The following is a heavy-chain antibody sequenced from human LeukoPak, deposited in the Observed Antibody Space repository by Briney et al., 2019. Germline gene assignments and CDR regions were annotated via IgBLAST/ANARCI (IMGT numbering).Heavy chain of an antibody. J-gene: IGHJ5*02. CDR1: GFTFSTST. D-gene: IGHD4/OR15-4a*01. V-gene: IGHV3-21*01. CDR2: ISSSSDYI. CDR3: VRIPNSANFPNWFDP. Sequence: AGESLRLSCAASGFTFSTSTMNWVRQAPGKGLEWVSSISSSSDYIYYADSVRGRFTISRDNAKNSLYLQMTSLRAEDTALYYCVRIPNSANFPNWFDPWGLGTLVTVSS.